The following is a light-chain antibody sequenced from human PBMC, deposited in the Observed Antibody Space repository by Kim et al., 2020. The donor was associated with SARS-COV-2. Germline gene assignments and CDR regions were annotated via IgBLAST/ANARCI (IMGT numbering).Light chain of an antibody. J-gene: IGKJ2*01. CDR1: QSVSSSY. CDR2: GAS. CDR3: QQYGSSPPYT. Sequence: EIVLTQSPGTLSLSPGERATLSCRASQSVSSSYLAWYQQKPGQAPRLVMYGASSRATGIPNRFSGSGSGTDFTLTISRLEPEDFAVYYCQQYGSSPPYTFGQGTKLEI. V-gene: IGKV3-20*01.